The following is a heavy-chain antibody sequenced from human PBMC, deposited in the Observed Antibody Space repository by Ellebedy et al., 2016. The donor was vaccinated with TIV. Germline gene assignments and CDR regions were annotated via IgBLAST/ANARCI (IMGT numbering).Heavy chain of an antibody. CDR1: SSSISDYY. J-gene: IGHJ4*02. V-gene: IGHV4-59*08. CDR2: IYYPIGSS. Sequence: MPSETLSLTCTVSSSSISDYYWTWIRQPPGKGLEWIGFIYYPIGSSNYSPSLKSRVTISVDTSKNQFSLKLYSVTAADTAIYYCARHIVVPTPGFDYWGQGALVTVSS. D-gene: IGHD1-26*01. CDR3: ARHIVVPTPGFDY.